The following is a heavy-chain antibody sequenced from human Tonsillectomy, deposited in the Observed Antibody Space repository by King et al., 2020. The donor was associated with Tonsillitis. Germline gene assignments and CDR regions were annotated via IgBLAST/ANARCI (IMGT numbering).Heavy chain of an antibody. CDR3: AKGLRGVTTMVTLIDH. J-gene: IGHJ4*02. D-gene: IGHD4-23*01. CDR2: IRYDGSND. V-gene: IGHV3-30*02. CDR1: GFSFSYYG. Sequence: VQLVESGGGVVQPGGSLRLSCAASGFSFSYYGMHWVRQAPGKGLEWVAFIRYDGSNDYYADSVKGRFTISRDNSKNTVYLQMNSLRADDTAVYYCAKGLRGVTTMVTLIDHWGQGTLVTVSS.